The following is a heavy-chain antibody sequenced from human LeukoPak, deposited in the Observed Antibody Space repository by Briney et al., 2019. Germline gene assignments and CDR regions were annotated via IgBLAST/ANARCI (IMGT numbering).Heavy chain of an antibody. V-gene: IGHV3-30*04. CDR3: ARGVSSSGWYYYYYYYMDV. CDR2: ISYDGSNK. D-gene: IGHD6-19*01. Sequence: GGSLRLSCAASGFTFSSYAMHWVRQAPGKGLEWVAVISYDGSNKYYADSVKGRFTISRDNSKNTLYLQMNSLRAEDTAVYYCARGVSSSGWYYYYYYYMDVWGKGTTVTVSS. J-gene: IGHJ6*03. CDR1: GFTFSSYA.